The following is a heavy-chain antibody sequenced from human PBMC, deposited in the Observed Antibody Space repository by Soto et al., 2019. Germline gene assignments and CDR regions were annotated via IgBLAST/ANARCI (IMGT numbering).Heavy chain of an antibody. J-gene: IGHJ3*02. CDR2: IYYSGST. CDR3: ARRRDCSGGSCYDHPPPSHGACDI. Sequence: QVQLQASGPGLVKPSQTLSLPCTVSGGSIRSGGYYWSWIRQHPGKGLAWIGYIYYSGSTYYNPSLKSRVTISVDTSKNQCSLKLSSVTAADTAVDYWARRRDCSGGSCYDHPPPSHGACDIWGQGTMGTVAS. CDR1: GGSIRSGGYY. D-gene: IGHD2-15*01. V-gene: IGHV4-31*03.